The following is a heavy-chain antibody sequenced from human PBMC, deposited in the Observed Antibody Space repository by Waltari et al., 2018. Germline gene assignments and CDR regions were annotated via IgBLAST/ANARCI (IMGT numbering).Heavy chain of an antibody. CDR3: TGGAVTGTDF. CDR2: IRSKPNNYAT. D-gene: IGHD6-13*01. Sequence: EVQVVESGGGLVQPGGSLKLSCATSVFTFSGSTILWVRQTSGKGLEWIVRIRSKPNNYATRYTASVEGRFTISRDDSENTAYLQMSSLMTEDTAVYYCTGGAVTGTDFWGQGTLVTVSS. V-gene: IGHV3-73*01. J-gene: IGHJ4*02. CDR1: VFTFSGST.